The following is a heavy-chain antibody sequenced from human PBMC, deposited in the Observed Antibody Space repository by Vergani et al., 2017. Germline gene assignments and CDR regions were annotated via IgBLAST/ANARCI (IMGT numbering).Heavy chain of an antibody. Sequence: QVQLVESGGGVVQPGRSLRLSCAASGFTFSSYGMHWVRPAPGKGLEWVAVIWYDGSNKYYADSVKGRFTISRDNSKNTLYLQMNSLRAEDTAVYYCARGRRAQLLNWNDGFYFDYWGQGTLVTVSS. CDR2: IWYDGSNK. CDR3: ARGRRAQLLNWNDGFYFDY. J-gene: IGHJ4*02. V-gene: IGHV3-33*01. D-gene: IGHD1-20*01. CDR1: GFTFSSYG.